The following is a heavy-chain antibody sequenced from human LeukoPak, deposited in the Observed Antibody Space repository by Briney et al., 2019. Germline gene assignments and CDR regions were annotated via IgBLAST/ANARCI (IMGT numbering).Heavy chain of an antibody. J-gene: IGHJ6*02. CDR1: GYTFTGYY. CDR3: AIQRNYDILTGYSGYYYYGMDV. V-gene: IGHV1-2*02. Sequence: ASVKVSCKASGYTFTGYYMHWVRQAPGQGLEWMGWINPNSGGTNYAQKFQGRVTMTRDTSISTAYMELSRLRSDDTAVYHCAIQRNYDILTGYSGYYYYGMDVWGQGTTVTVSS. D-gene: IGHD3-9*01. CDR2: INPNSGGT.